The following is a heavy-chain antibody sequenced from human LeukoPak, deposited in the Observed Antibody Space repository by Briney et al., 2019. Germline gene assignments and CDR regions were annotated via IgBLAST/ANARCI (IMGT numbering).Heavy chain of an antibody. D-gene: IGHD4-17*01. J-gene: IGHJ3*02. CDR3: ARVIRAFDI. CDR2: INGGGSTI. Sequence: GGSLRLSCAASGFTFSSYEMNWVRQAPGKGLEWVSYINGGGSTIYYADSVKGRFTISRDNAKNSLYLQMSSLRAEDTAVYYCARVIRAFDIWGQGTMVTVSS. CDR1: GFTFSSYE. V-gene: IGHV3-48*03.